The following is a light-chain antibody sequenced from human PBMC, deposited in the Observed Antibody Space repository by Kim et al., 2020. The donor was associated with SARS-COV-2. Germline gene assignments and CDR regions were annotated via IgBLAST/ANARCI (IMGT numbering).Light chain of an antibody. Sequence: SSELTQDPAVSVALGQTVRITCQGDSLRSYYAGWYQQKPGQAPVLVIYDKNNRPSGIPDRFSGSSSGNTASLTITGAQAEDEADYYCNSRDTSGNHHVVF. V-gene: IGLV3-19*01. J-gene: IGLJ2*01. CDR1: SLRSYY. CDR3: NSRDTSGNHHVV. CDR2: DKN.